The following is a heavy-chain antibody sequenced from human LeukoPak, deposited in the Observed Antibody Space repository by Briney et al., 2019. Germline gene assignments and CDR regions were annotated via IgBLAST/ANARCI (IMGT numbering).Heavy chain of an antibody. J-gene: IGHJ4*02. CDR1: GFTFSSYS. CDR3: AREPGTTLLTRLYL. D-gene: IGHD3-10*01. Sequence: GGSLRLSCAASGFTFSSYSMNWVRQAPGKGLEWVSGISGTGERTSYADSVKGRFAISRDNSQNTLYLQMDSLRAEDTAVYYCAREPGTTLLTRLYLWGQGTLVTVSS. V-gene: IGHV3-23*01. CDR2: ISGTGERT.